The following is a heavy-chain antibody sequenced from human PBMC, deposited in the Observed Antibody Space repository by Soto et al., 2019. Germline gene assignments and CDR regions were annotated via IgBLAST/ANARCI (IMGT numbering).Heavy chain of an antibody. J-gene: IGHJ4*03. Sequence: QVQLVQSGAEVNKPGSSLKVSCKTAGVTFSTSGISWVRQGPGQGLEWMGGSIPLFGTPKYARKFQARVLMTAAEPPTTSTLELSGLRSDDTANYYFARVSPAICGGGNCYRLDVYVYSWGHGSQVVVSS. CDR3: ARVSPAICGGGNCYRLDVYVYS. D-gene: IGHD2-21*01. V-gene: IGHV1-69*01. CDR2: SIPLFGTP. CDR1: GVTFSTSG.